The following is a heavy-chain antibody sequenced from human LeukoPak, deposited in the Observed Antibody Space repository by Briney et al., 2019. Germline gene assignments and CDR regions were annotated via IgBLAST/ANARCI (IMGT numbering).Heavy chain of an antibody. Sequence: PGGSLRLSCAASGFTFSSYAMHWVRQAPGKGLEWVAVISYDGSNKYYADSVKGRFTISRDNSKNTLYLQMNSLRTEDTAVYYCAKNPRGRYCSGGSCRGYYGMDVWGQGTTVTVSS. CDR2: ISYDGSNK. CDR1: GFTFSSYA. J-gene: IGHJ6*02. CDR3: AKNPRGRYCSGGSCRGYYGMDV. D-gene: IGHD2-15*01. V-gene: IGHV3-30-3*02.